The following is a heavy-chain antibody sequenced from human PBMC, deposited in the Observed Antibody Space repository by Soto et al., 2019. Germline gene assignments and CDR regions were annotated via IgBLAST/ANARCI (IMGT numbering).Heavy chain of an antibody. J-gene: IGHJ5*02. D-gene: IGHD4-17*01. Sequence: GGSLRLSCAASGFTFSSYAMSWVRQAPGKGLEWVSAISGSGGSTYYADSVKGRFTISRDNSKNTLYLQMNSLRAEDTAVYYCAKGFLRRVTTVDWFDPWGQGTLVTVSS. V-gene: IGHV3-23*01. CDR2: ISGSGGST. CDR3: AKGFLRRVTTVDWFDP. CDR1: GFTFSSYA.